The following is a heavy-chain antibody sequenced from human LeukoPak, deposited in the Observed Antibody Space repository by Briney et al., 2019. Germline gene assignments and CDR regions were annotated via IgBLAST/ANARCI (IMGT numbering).Heavy chain of an antibody. Sequence: GGSLKLSCAASGFTFSNAWMNWVRQAPGKGLEWVGRIKSKTDGGTTDYAAPVKGRFTISRDDSKNTLYLQMNSLKTEDTAVYYCTTEWDYYDSSGYYYLDYWGQGTLVTVSS. V-gene: IGHV3-15*07. CDR2: IKSKTDGGTT. D-gene: IGHD3-22*01. CDR1: GFTFSNAW. J-gene: IGHJ4*02. CDR3: TTEWDYYDSSGYYYLDY.